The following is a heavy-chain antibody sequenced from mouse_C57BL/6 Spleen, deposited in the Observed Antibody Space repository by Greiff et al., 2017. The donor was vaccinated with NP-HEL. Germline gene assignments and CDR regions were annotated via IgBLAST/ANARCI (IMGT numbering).Heavy chain of an antibody. CDR1: GYTFTDYN. J-gene: IGHJ2*01. D-gene: IGHD1-1*01. Sequence: VQLQQSGPELVKPGASVKIPCKASGYTFTDYNMDWVKQSHGKSLEWIGDINPNNGGTIYNQKFKGKATLTVDKSSSTAYMELRSLTSEDTAVYYCARERHYYGSSYFDYWGQGTTLTVSS. CDR3: ARERHYYGSSYFDY. CDR2: INPNNGGT. V-gene: IGHV1-18*01.